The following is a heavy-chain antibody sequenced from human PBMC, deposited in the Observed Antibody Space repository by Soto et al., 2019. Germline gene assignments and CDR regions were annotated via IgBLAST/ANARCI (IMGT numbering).Heavy chain of an antibody. J-gene: IGHJ5*02. V-gene: IGHV3-23*01. CDR1: GFTFSSYA. CDR2: ISETGGST. Sequence: PGGSLRLSCAASGFTFSSYAMSWVRRAPGKGLEWASTISETGGSTYYTDSVKGRFTISRDTSKNMLYLQMNSLRAEDTALYYCAKDARPSSWGQGTLVTVSS. CDR3: AKDARPSS.